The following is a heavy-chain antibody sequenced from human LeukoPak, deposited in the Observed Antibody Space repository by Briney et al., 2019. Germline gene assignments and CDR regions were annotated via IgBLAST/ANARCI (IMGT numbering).Heavy chain of an antibody. D-gene: IGHD3-22*01. CDR1: GGSFSGYY. Sequence: PSQTLSLTCAVYGGSFSGYYWSWIRQLPGNGLEWIGEIKHIGSTNSNPALKSRVTISVDTSKNQFSLKLSSVTAADTAVYYCARGEFDVTRSGGDYDSSGLRYGMDVWGQGTTVTVSS. V-gene: IGHV4-34*01. CDR3: ARGEFDVTRSGGDYDSSGLRYGMDV. J-gene: IGHJ6*02. CDR2: IKHIGST.